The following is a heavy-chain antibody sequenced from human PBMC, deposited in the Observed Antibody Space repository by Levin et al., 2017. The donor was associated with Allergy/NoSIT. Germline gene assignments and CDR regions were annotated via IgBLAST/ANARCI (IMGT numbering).Heavy chain of an antibody. J-gene: IGHJ6*02. CDR1: GLIFGNHA. CDR3: CRDHYNFDLETGDYYDGTDV. D-gene: IGHD5-24*01. V-gene: IGHV3-49*04. Sequence: GGSLRLSCTASGLIFGNHALSWVRQAPGKGLEWVGFIRSKTYRGTTDYAASVKGRFIISRDDSKNIAYLQMNSLRTEDTAVDYCCRDHYNFDLETGDYYDGTDVWGQGTTVTVSS. CDR2: IRSKTYRGTT.